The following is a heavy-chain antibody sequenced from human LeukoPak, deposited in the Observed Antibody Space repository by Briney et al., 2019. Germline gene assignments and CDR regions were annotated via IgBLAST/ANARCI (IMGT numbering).Heavy chain of an antibody. CDR1: GYTFTSYD. Sequence: ASVTVSFTASGYTFTSYDINWVRQAPGQGLEWMGWMNPNSGNTGYAQKFQGRVTMTRNTSISTAYMELSSLRSEDTAVYYCARDCYGSGSYPDYWGQGTLVTVSS. CDR2: MNPNSGNT. V-gene: IGHV1-8*01. CDR3: ARDCYGSGSYPDY. J-gene: IGHJ4*02. D-gene: IGHD3-10*01.